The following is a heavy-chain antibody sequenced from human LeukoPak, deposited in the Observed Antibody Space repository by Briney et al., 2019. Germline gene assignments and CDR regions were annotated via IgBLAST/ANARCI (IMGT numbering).Heavy chain of an antibody. V-gene: IGHV3-23*01. J-gene: IGHJ3*02. CDR2: ISSGGDYT. D-gene: IGHD3-16*01. CDR3: AKGANYDYVWGSYPTYLNDAFDI. CDR1: GFTFNNYA. Sequence: GGSLRLSCAASGFTFNNYAMSWVRQAPGRGLEWVSAISSGGDYTNSADSVKGRFTISRDNSRNTLYLQMNSLRAEDTAVYYCAKGANYDYVWGSYPTYLNDAFDIWGQGTMVTVSS.